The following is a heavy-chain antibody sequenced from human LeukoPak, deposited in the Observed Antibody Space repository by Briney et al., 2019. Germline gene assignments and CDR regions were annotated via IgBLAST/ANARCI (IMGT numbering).Heavy chain of an antibody. D-gene: IGHD3-10*01. CDR2: ISAYTGNT. J-gene: IGHJ6*02. Sequence: GASVKVSCKASGYIFTNYGVSWVRQAPGQGLEWMGWISAYTGNTNYAQELQDRVTMTTDTSTSTAYMELRSLRSDDTAVYYCARDLFDYYGSRSYRVGYYYSYGMDVWGQGTTVTVSS. CDR1: GYIFTNYG. V-gene: IGHV1-18*01. CDR3: ARDLFDYYGSRSYRVGYYYSYGMDV.